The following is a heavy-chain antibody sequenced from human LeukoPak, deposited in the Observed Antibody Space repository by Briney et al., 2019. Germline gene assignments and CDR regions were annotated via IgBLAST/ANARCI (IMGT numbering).Heavy chain of an antibody. CDR3: ARDSYYYDSSGYSPFDY. V-gene: IGHV4-39*07. Sequence: SETLSLTCVVSGGSITKTNYYWGWIRQPPGKGLEWVGSIFFDGNTYYNPSLESRVTISVDTSKNQFSLKLSSVTAADTAVYYCARDSYYYDSSGYSPFDYWGQGTLVTVSS. J-gene: IGHJ4*02. CDR1: GGSITKTNYY. CDR2: IFFDGNT. D-gene: IGHD3-22*01.